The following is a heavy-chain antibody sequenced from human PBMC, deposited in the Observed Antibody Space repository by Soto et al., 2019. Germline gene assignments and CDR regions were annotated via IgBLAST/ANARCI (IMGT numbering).Heavy chain of an antibody. J-gene: IGHJ4*02. CDR2: IHHSGST. CDR1: GGSVTSNNW. D-gene: IGHD2-15*01. CDR3: ARNADRGYYFDH. V-gene: IGHV4-4*02. Sequence: PSETLYLTCAVSGGSVTSNNWWRWVRQPPGEGLDYIGEIHHSGSTNYNPSLKSRVTISVDKSKSQFSLRLSSVTAADTGVYYCARNADRGYYFDHWGQGTLVTVSS.